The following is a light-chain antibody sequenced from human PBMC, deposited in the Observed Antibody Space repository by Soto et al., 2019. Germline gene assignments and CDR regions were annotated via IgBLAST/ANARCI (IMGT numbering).Light chain of an antibody. CDR3: SQYYSYPPT. CDR1: QGISSY. CDR2: AAS. Sequence: AILMSQSPSSFSASTGDSVTITCRTSQGISSYLACYQQKPGKAPKLLIYAASTLQIGVPSRFSGSGSGTDFTLSISCLQSEDFATYYCSQYYSYPPTFGQGTKVEIK. V-gene: IGKV1-8*01. J-gene: IGKJ1*01.